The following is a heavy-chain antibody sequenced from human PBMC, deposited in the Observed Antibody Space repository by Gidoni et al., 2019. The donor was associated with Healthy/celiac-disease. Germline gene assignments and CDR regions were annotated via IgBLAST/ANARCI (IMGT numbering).Heavy chain of an antibody. D-gene: IGHD4-17*01. CDR2: INAGNGNT. J-gene: IGHJ6*03. CDR1: GYTFTSYA. CDR3: ARVTVIPRHYYYMDV. V-gene: IGHV1-3*01. Sequence: QVQLVQSGAEVKKPGASVKVSCKASGYTFTSYAMHWVRQAPGQRLEWMGWINAGNGNTKYSQKFQGRVTITRDTSASTAYMELSSLRSEDTAVYYCARVTVIPRHYYYMDVWGKGTTVTVSS.